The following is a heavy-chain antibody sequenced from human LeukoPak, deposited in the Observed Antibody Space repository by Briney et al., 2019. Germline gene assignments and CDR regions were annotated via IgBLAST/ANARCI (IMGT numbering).Heavy chain of an antibody. V-gene: IGHV1-69*01. CDR2: IIPIFGTA. D-gene: IGHD3-22*01. J-gene: IGHJ5*02. CDR3: ARAVNPYRSGYCRGVCNWFDP. Sequence: SVKVSCKASGGTFSSYAISWVRQAPGQGLERMGGIIPIFGTANYAQKFQGRVTITADESTSTAYMELSSLRSEDTAVYYCARAVNPYRSGYCRGVCNWFDPWGQGTLVTVSS. CDR1: GGTFSSYA.